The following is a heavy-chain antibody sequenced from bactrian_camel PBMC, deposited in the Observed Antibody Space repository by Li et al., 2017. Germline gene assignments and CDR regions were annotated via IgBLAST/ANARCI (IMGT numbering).Heavy chain of an antibody. CDR2: IYIATAAA. J-gene: IGHJ6*01. D-gene: IGHD2*01. V-gene: IGHV3S54*01. CDR3: AAGTIHTLIFLVRGKSDPFYKHLT. CDR1: GGTFDGID. Sequence: VQLVESGGGSVQAGGSLTLSCTVSGGTFDGIDVDWYRQAPGNKRGMVSTIYIATAAADYHDSVEGRFTISKDSAENILYLEMDSLKPEDTATYYCAAGTIHTLIFLVRGKSDPFYKHLTWGQGTQVTVS.